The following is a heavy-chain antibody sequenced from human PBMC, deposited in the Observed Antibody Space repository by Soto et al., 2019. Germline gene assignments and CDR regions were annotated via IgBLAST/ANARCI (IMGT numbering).Heavy chain of an antibody. CDR3: AKSPIFVVVTHYFVH. D-gene: IGHD3-3*01. Sequence: EVQLLESGGSLVQPGGSLSLSCSASGFSFSSFGMSWVRQDPGKGLEWVSSISGSGADTFYANSVRGLFTISRDNSKNTLFLEMNGLTAEDTAVYYFAKSPIFVVVTHYFVHWGQGTLVTVSS. CDR1: GFSFSSFG. V-gene: IGHV3-23*01. J-gene: IGHJ4*02. CDR2: ISGSGADT.